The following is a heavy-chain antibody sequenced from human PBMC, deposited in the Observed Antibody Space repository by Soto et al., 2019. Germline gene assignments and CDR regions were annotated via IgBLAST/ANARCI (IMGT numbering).Heavy chain of an antibody. V-gene: IGHV4-59*01. J-gene: IGHJ4*02. CDR3: AHRSMAVVTEY. CDR1: GDSISSYY. D-gene: IGHD3-22*01. CDR2: LYYGRST. Sequence: QVQLQESGPGLVKPSETLSLTCAVSGDSISSYYCMWIRQPPGKGLESIGYLYYGRSTNYNPSLKSRLTLSVATSANQCSLTMSSMTAADSAVYYCAHRSMAVVTEYGGQGNLVTVSS.